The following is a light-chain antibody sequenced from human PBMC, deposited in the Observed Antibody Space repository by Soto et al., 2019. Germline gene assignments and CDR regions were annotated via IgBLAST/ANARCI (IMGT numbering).Light chain of an antibody. Sequence: QSVLTQPPSVSGAPGQRVTISCTGSSSKIGAGYDVHWYQQLPGTAPKLLIYGNSNRPSGVPDRFSGSKSGTSASLAITGLQAEDEADYYYQSYDSSLSGSYVFGTGTKVTVL. V-gene: IGLV1-40*01. CDR1: SSKIGAGYD. J-gene: IGLJ1*01. CDR2: GNS. CDR3: QSYDSSLSGSYV.